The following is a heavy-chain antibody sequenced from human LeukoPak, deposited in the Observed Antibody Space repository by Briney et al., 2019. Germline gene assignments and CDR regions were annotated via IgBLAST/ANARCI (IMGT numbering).Heavy chain of an antibody. CDR3: ARDRGMAVAGTPILR. D-gene: IGHD6-19*01. Sequence: SGGSLRLSCAASGFTFDDYGMSWVRQAPGKGLEWVSSISSSSSYIYYADSVKGRFTISRDNAKNSLYLHMNSLRAEDTAVYYCARDRGMAVAGTPILRWGQGTLVTVSS. J-gene: IGHJ4*02. CDR1: GFTFDDYG. CDR2: ISSSSSYI. V-gene: IGHV3-21*01.